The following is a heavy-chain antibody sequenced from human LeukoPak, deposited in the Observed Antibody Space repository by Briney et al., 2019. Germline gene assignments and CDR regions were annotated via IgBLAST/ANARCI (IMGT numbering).Heavy chain of an antibody. CDR2: ISSSSSYI. D-gene: IGHD5-18*01. J-gene: IGHJ4*02. Sequence: GGSLRLSCAASGFTFSSYSMNWVRQAPGKGLEWVSSISSSSSYIYYADSVKGRFTISRDNAKNSLYLQMNSLRAEDTAVYYCARGRWGDTAMVLYFEYWGQGTLVTVSS. V-gene: IGHV3-21*01. CDR3: ARGRWGDTAMVLYFEY. CDR1: GFTFSSYS.